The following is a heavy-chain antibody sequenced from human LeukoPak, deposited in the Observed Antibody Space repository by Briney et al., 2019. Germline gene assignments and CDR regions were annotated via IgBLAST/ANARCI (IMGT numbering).Heavy chain of an antibody. V-gene: IGHV3-23*01. Sequence: GGSLRLSCAASGFTFSSYAMSWLRQAPGKGLEWVSTISGSGGSTYYAVSVKGRFTISRDNSKNSLYLQMNSLRAEDTAVYYCANGAVVTADFQHWGQGTLVTVSS. CDR1: GFTFSSYA. CDR2: ISGSGGST. J-gene: IGHJ1*01. CDR3: ANGAVVTADFQH. D-gene: IGHD2-21*02.